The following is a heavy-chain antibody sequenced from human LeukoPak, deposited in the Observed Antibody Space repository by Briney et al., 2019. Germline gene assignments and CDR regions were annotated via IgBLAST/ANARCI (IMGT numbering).Heavy chain of an antibody. D-gene: IGHD5-24*01. V-gene: IGHV3-53*01. CDR1: GFTVSSNY. CDR2: IYSGGST. Sequence: PGGSLRLSCAASGFTVSSNYMSWVRQAPGKGLEWVSVIYSGGSTYYADSVKGRFTISRDNSKNTLYLQMNSLRAEDTAVYYCASGRDGYNSLTFRGQGTLVTVSS. CDR3: ASGRDGYNSLTF. J-gene: IGHJ4*02.